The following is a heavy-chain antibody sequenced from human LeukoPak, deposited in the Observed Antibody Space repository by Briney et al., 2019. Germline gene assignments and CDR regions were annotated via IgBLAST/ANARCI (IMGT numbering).Heavy chain of an antibody. CDR1: GWFFSGYY. V-gene: IGHV4-34*01. J-gene: IGHJ4*02. CDR2: INHSGST. D-gene: IGHD3-22*01. Sequence: SETLSLTCAVYGWFFSGYYWRGMRPPPAGGVEWIGEINHSGSTNYNPSLKSRVTISVDTSKNQFSLKPSSVTAADTAVYYCARGFRNYHDSPGCYWGQGTLVTVSS. CDR3: ARGFRNYHDSPGCY.